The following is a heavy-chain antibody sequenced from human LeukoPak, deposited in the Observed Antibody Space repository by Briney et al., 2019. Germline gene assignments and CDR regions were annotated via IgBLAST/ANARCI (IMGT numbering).Heavy chain of an antibody. D-gene: IGHD6-19*01. V-gene: IGHV1-18*01. CDR3: ARDRSGWYPDWFDP. Sequence: ASVKVSCKASGYTFTSYGISWVRQAPGQGLEWMGWISAYNGNTNYAQKLQGRVTVTTDTSTSTAYMELRSLRSDDTAVYYCARDRSGWYPDWFDPWGQGTLVTVSS. CDR2: ISAYNGNT. J-gene: IGHJ5*02. CDR1: GYTFTSYG.